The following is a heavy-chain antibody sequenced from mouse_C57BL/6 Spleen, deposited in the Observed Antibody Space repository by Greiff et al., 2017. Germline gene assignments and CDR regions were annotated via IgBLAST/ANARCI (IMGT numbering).Heavy chain of an antibody. CDR2: IYPGDGDT. CDR3: ARSYYGSSYFDY. CDR1: GYAFSSSW. D-gene: IGHD1-1*01. V-gene: IGHV1-82*01. J-gene: IGHJ2*01. Sequence: VQLQQSGPELVKPGASVKISCKASGYAFSSSWMNWVKQRPGKGLEWIGRIYPGDGDTNYNGKFTGKATLTADKSSSTAYMQLSSLTSEDSAVYFCARSYYGSSYFDYWGQGTTLTVSS.